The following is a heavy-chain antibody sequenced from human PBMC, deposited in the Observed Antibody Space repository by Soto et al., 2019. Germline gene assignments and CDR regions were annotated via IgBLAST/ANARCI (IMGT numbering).Heavy chain of an antibody. D-gene: IGHD3-22*01. J-gene: IGHJ4*02. CDR2: IIPIFGTA. CDR3: ASPNSSGYYHFDY. CDR1: GCTFSSYA. V-gene: IGHV1-69*13. Sequence: AASVKVSCKASGCTFSSYAISWVRQAPGQGLEWMGGIIPIFGTANYAQKFQGRVTITADESTSTAYMELSSLRSEDTAVYYCASPNSSGYYHFDYWGQGTLVTVSS.